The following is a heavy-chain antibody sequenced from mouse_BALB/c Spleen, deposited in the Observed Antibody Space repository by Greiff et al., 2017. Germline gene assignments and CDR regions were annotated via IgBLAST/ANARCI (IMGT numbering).Heavy chain of an antibody. CDR2: IWGDGST. D-gene: IGHD1-1*01. CDR3: AIYYYGSSYAMDY. V-gene: IGHV2-6-7*01. J-gene: IGHJ4*01. Sequence: VKLQESGPGLVAPSQSLSITCTVSGFSLTGYGVNWVRQPPGKGLEWLGMIWGDGSTDYNSALKSRLSISKDNSKSQVFLKMNSLQTDDTAMYYCAIYYYGSSYAMDYWGQGTSVTVSS. CDR1: GFSLTGYG.